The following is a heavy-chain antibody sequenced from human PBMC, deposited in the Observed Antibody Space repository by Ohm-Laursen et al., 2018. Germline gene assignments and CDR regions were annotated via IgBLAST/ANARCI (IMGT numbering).Heavy chain of an antibody. CDR2: FDPEDGET. CDR3: AIHDYYDSSGYYVSGDY. D-gene: IGHD3-22*01. J-gene: IGHJ4*02. V-gene: IGHV1-24*01. Sequence: SVKVSCKVSGYTLSELSMHWVRQAPGKGLEWMGGFDPEDGETIYAQKFQGRVTMTEDTSTDTAYMELSSLRSEDTAVYYCAIHDYYDSSGYYVSGDYWGQGTLVTVSS. CDR1: GYTLSELS.